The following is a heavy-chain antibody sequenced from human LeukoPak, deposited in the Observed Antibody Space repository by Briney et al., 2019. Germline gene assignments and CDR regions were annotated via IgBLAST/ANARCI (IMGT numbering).Heavy chain of an antibody. J-gene: IGHJ4*02. D-gene: IGHD4-17*01. CDR3: ARGIGDYGGDY. Sequence: RSGGSLRLSCAASGFTFSSYWMHWVRQAPGKGLVWVSRINSDGSSTSYADSVKGRFTISRDNAKNTLYLQMNSLRAEDTAVYYCARGIGDYGGDYWGQGTLVTVSS. CDR1: GFTFSSYW. V-gene: IGHV3-74*01. CDR2: INSDGSST.